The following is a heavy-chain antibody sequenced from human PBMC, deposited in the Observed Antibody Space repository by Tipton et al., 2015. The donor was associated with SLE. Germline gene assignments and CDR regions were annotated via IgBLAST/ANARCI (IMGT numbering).Heavy chain of an antibody. V-gene: IGHV3-53*05. CDR2: IYSGGST. D-gene: IGHD3-22*01. Sequence: SLRLSCAASGFTVSSNYMSWVRQAPGKRLEWVSDIYSGGSTYYADSVKGRFTISRDNSKNTLYLQMNSLRAEDTAVYYCARDLSYYYDSSGYRPGMDVWGQGTTVTVSS. CDR3: ARDLSYYYDSSGYRPGMDV. CDR1: GFTVSSNY. J-gene: IGHJ6*02.